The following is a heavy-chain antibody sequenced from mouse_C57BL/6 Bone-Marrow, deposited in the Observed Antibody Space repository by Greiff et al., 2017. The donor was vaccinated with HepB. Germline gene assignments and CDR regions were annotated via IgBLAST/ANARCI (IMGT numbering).Heavy chain of an antibody. D-gene: IGHD2-3*01. Sequence: QVQLQQPGAELVKPGASVKLSCKASGYTFTSYWMQWVKQRPGQGLEWIGEIDPSDSYTNYSQKFKGKATLTVDTSSSTAYMQLSSLTSEDSAVYYCASRSDGYYDAWFAYWGQGTLVTVSA. CDR2: IDPSDSYT. V-gene: IGHV1-50*01. J-gene: IGHJ3*01. CDR3: ASRSDGYYDAWFAY. CDR1: GYTFTSYW.